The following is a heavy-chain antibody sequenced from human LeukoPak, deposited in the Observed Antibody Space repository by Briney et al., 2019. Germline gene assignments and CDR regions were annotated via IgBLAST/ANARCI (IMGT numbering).Heavy chain of an antibody. J-gene: IGHJ6*02. V-gene: IGHV1-69*04. CDR2: IIPILGIA. D-gene: IGHD1-20*01. Sequence: SVKVSCKASGGTFSSYAISWVRQAPGQGLEWMGRIIPILGIANYAQKFQGRVTITADKSTSTAYMELSSLRSEDTAVYYCARPAYNWNDSPHYYYYGMDVWGQGTTVTVSS. CDR3: ARPAYNWNDSPHYYYYGMDV. CDR1: GGTFSSYA.